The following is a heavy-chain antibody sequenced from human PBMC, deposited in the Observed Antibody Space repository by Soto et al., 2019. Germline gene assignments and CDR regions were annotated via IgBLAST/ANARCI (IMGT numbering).Heavy chain of an antibody. CDR1: GCTFSAYF. Sequence: ASVKVSCKASGCTFSAYFMTWVRQAPVQGLEWLGWINTRSGDTKYAQKFQGRVTLTRDTSIRTAYLELSSLRSDDTAIYHCALLGYEETQALDYWGQETLVNVS. CDR2: INTRSGDT. D-gene: IGHD2-2*01. CDR3: ALLGYEETQALDY. V-gene: IGHV1-2*02. J-gene: IGHJ4*02.